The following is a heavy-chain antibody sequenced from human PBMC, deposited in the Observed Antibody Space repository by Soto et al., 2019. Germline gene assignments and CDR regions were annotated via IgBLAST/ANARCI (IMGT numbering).Heavy chain of an antibody. D-gene: IGHD4-4*01. V-gene: IGHV1-3*01. CDR3: ARDTRIRSNYPNWFDP. CDR2: INAGKGNT. CDR1: GYIFTSYA. J-gene: IGHJ5*02. Sequence: ASVKVSCKASGYIFTSYALHWVRQAPGQRLEWMGWINAGKGNTKYSQKFQGRVTITRDTSASVAYMELSSVTAADTAVYYCARDTRIRSNYPNWFDPWGQGTLVTVSS.